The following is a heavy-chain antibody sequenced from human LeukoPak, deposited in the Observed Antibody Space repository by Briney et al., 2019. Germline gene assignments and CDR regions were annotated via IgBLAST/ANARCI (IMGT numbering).Heavy chain of an antibody. Sequence: GGSLRLSCAASGFTFGSYWMHWVRHAPGKVLVWVSRINSDGSSTSYADSVKGRFTISRDNAKNTLYLRAEDTAVYYCARDPKPDYYGSGSYYDKIFDYWGQGTLVTVSS. CDR1: GFTFGSYW. V-gene: IGHV3-74*01. J-gene: IGHJ4*02. CDR2: INSDGSST. D-gene: IGHD3-10*01. CDR3: ARDPKPDYYGSGSYYDKIFDY.